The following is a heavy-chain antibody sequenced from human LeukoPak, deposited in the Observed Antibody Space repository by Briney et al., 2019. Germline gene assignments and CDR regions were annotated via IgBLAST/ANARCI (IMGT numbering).Heavy chain of an antibody. CDR3: TSLSANDYVYY. CDR2: IRGKADSYAT. Sequence: PGGSLRLSCAASGFTFSGSAMHWVRQASGKGLEWVGRIRGKADSYATAYAASVKGRFTISRDDSKNTAYLQMNSLKTEDTAVYYCTSLSANDYVYYWGQGTLVTVSS. CDR1: GFTFSGSA. J-gene: IGHJ4*02. V-gene: IGHV3-73*01. D-gene: IGHD4-17*01.